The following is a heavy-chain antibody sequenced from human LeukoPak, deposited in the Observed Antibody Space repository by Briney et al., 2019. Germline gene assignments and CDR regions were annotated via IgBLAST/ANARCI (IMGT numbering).Heavy chain of an antibody. CDR2: IYTSGST. D-gene: IGHD3-3*01. CDR3: ARAINYDFRY. J-gene: IGHJ4*02. V-gene: IGHV4-59*10. CDR1: GGSFSGYY. Sequence: PSETLSLTCAVYGGSFSGYYWSWIRQPAGKGLEWIGRIYTSGSTNYNPSLKSRVTISVDTSKNQFSLKLSSVTAADAAVYYCARAINYDFRYWGQGTLVTVSS.